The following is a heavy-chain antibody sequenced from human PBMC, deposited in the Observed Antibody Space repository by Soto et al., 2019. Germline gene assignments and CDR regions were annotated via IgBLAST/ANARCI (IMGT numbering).Heavy chain of an antibody. V-gene: IGHV3-74*01. Sequence: GSXRLSCAAXXXTXXXXXXXXXRQAPXKGLVWVSRINSDGSSTSYADSVKGRFTISRDNAKNTLYLQMNSLRAEDTAVYYCARGKYYYGSENPNWFDPWGQGTLVTVSS. CDR2: INSDGSST. CDR3: ARGKYYYGSENPNWFDP. D-gene: IGHD3-10*01. J-gene: IGHJ5*02. CDR1: XXTXXXXX.